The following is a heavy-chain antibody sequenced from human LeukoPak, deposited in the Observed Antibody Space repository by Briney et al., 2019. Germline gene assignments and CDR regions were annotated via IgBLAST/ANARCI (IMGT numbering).Heavy chain of an antibody. V-gene: IGHV1-24*01. J-gene: IGHJ4*02. CDR3: ATDLVPRCSGGSCYSFLADY. CDR2: FDPEDGET. Sequence: ASVKVSCKLSGYTLAELSMHWVRQAAGKGLEWIGGFDPEDGETIYAQTCEGRVTITEDTPTDTAYMELSSLRSEDTAVYYCATDLVPRCSGGSCYSFLADYWGQGTLVTVSS. CDR1: GYTLAELS. D-gene: IGHD2-15*01.